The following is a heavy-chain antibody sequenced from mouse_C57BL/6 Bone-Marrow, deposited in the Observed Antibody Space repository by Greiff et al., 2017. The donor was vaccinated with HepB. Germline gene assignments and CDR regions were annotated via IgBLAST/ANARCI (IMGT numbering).Heavy chain of an antibody. J-gene: IGHJ4*01. Sequence: EVQLQQSGAELVRPGASVKLSCTASGFNIKDDYMHWVKQRPEQGLEWIGWIDPGNGDTEYASKFQGKATITADTSSNTAYLQLSSLTSEDTAVSYCTSLITTVVADAMDYWGQGTSVTVSS. CDR1: GFNIKDDY. CDR2: IDPGNGDT. V-gene: IGHV14-4*01. CDR3: TSLITTVVADAMDY. D-gene: IGHD1-1*01.